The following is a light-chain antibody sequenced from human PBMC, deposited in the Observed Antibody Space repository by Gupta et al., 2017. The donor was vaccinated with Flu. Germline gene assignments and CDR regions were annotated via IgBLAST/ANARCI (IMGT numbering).Light chain of an antibody. CDR2: SAS. Sequence: PSFLSASVGDRVTITCRASQGIRSYLAWYQQKPGKAPKLLMYSASTFQSGVPSTFSGSGSGTEYTLTISSLQPEDFATYFCQQVNSYPYTFGQGTKLEIK. J-gene: IGKJ2*01. V-gene: IGKV1-9*01. CDR3: QQVNSYPYT. CDR1: QGIRSY.